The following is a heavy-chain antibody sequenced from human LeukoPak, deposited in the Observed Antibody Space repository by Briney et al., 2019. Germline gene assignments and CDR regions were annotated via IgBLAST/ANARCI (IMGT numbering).Heavy chain of an antibody. CDR1: GFTFSSYS. Sequence: KAGGSLRLSCAASGFTFSSYSMNWDRQAPGKGLEWVSSISSSGSYIYFADSMKGRFTISRDNAGNSVYLQMNSLRVDDTAVYFCARDVSRDVSCYTDWGQGTLVTVSS. V-gene: IGHV3-21*01. CDR3: ARDVSRDVSCYTD. D-gene: IGHD2-2*02. CDR2: ISSSGSYI. J-gene: IGHJ4*02.